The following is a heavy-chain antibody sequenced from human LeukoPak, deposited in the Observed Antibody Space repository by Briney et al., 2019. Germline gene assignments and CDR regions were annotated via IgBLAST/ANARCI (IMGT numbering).Heavy chain of an antibody. D-gene: IGHD3-22*01. CDR2: IRDSGAST. CDR3: ARPRSGYYDSSGYSNDAFDI. CDR1: GFTFSDCA. J-gene: IGHJ3*02. V-gene: IGHV3-23*01. Sequence: GGSLRLSCAASGFTFSDCAMSWVRQAPGKGLEWVSAIRDSGASTYYADSVKGRFTISRDNSKNSLYLQMNSLRAEDTAVYYCARPRSGYYDSSGYSNDAFDIWGQGTMVTVSS.